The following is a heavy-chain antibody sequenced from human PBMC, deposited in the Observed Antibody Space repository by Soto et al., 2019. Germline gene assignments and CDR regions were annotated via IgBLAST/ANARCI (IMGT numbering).Heavy chain of an antibody. Sequence: PSEALSLTCAVSGGSISSGDYSWSWIRQPPGKGLEWIGYIYLIGSTYYSPSLKSRVTISIDRSKNQFSLNLSSVTAADTAMYYCARHTPAISISDHWGQG. V-gene: IGHV4-30-2*01. CDR1: GGSISSGDYS. CDR3: ARHTPAISISDH. D-gene: IGHD2-15*01. J-gene: IGHJ1*01. CDR2: IYLIGST.